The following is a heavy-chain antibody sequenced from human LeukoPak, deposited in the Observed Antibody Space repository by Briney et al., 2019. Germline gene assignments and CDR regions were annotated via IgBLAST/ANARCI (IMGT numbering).Heavy chain of an antibody. V-gene: IGHV1-18*01. J-gene: IGHJ4*02. CDR3: ARGSPPRRNYDSSGYYSYYFDY. CDR1: GYTFTSHG. Sequence: GASVKVSCKASGYTFTSHGITWVRQAPGQGLEWVGWISAYNGNTKYAQKFQGRVTMTTDASTSTVYMELRSLRSDDTAVYYCARGSPPRRNYDSSGYYSYYFDYWGQGTLVTVSS. D-gene: IGHD3-22*01. CDR2: ISAYNGNT.